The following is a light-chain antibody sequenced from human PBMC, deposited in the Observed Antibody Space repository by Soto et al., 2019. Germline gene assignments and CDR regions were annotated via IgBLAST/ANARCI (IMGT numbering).Light chain of an antibody. Sequence: QSALAQPASVSGSPVQSITISCTGTRIDVGGYTLVSWFQQYPGKAPKLMIYEDNKRPSGVSDRFSGSKSGNTASLTISWLQAEDEADYYCCSYAGSSSVLFGGGTKMTVL. CDR3: CSYAGSSSVL. V-gene: IGLV2-23*01. CDR2: EDN. CDR1: RIDVGGYTL. J-gene: IGLJ2*01.